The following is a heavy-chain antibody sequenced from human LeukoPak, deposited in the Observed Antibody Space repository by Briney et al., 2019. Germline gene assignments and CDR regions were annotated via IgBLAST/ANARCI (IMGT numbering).Heavy chain of an antibody. J-gene: IGHJ4*02. CDR3: ARDHDYLDY. CDR2: IYSGGST. V-gene: IGHV3-66*01. Sequence: GGSLRLSCAASGFTVCSNYMSWVRQATGEGLEWVSVIYSGGSTYYADSVKGRFTISRDNSKNTLYLQMNSLRAEDTAVYYCARDHDYLDYWGQGTLVTVSS. CDR1: GFTVCSNY.